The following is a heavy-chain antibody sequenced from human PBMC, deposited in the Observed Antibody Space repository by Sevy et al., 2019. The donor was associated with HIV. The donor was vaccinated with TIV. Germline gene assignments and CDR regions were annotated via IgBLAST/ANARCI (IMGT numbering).Heavy chain of an antibody. CDR2: ISSSGSTI. V-gene: IGHV3-11*01. Sequence: GGSLRLSCAASGFTFSDYYMSWIRQAPGKGLEWVSYISSSGSTIYYADSVKGRFTISRDNAKNSLYLQMNSVRAEDTAVYYCARDIEGDYYDSSGYYYYGMDVWGQGTTVTVSS. J-gene: IGHJ6*02. D-gene: IGHD3-22*01. CDR1: GFTFSDYY. CDR3: ARDIEGDYYDSSGYYYYGMDV.